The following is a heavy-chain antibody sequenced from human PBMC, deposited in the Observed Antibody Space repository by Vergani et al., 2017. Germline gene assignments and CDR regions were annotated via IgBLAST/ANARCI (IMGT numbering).Heavy chain of an antibody. D-gene: IGHD2-21*02. Sequence: QVQLVHSGAEVKKPGASVKVSCKASGYTFTGYYMHWVRQAPGQGLEWMGWINPNSGGTNYAQKFQGRVTMTRDTSISTAYMELSRLRSDDTAVYYCARDTERAATADAFDIWGQGTMVTVSS. V-gene: IGHV1-2*02. CDR3: ARDTERAATADAFDI. CDR1: GYTFTGYY. J-gene: IGHJ3*02. CDR2: INPNSGGT.